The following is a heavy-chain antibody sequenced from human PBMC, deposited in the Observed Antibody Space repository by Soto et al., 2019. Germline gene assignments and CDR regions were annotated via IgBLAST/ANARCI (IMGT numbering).Heavy chain of an antibody. V-gene: IGHV1-69*13. CDR1: GGSFSIYC. D-gene: IGHD6-13*01. J-gene: IGHJ6*02. CDR2: IIPVFGTG. Sequence: GASVKVSSKVSGGSFSIYCIHWVRQAPGQGLEWGGGIIPVFGTGSYREKYQGRVTITADESTSTAYMELSRLISDDTAVYYCARETPTAAAAYYYHGLDVWGQGTTVTVSS. CDR3: ARETPTAAAAYYYHGLDV.